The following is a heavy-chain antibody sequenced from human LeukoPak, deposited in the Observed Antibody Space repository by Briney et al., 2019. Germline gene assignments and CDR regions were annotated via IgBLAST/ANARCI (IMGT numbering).Heavy chain of an antibody. J-gene: IGHJ3*02. Sequence: PSETLSLTCTVSGLSISSGGYYWRWVRQAPGKGLEWVSAISGSGGSTYYADSVKGRFTISRDNSKNTLYLQMNSLRAEDTAVYYCAKDWDDYYDSSGYPLYDAFDIWGQGTMVTVSS. CDR3: AKDWDDYYDSSGYPLYDAFDI. CDR1: GLSISSGGYY. CDR2: ISGSGGST. V-gene: IGHV3-23*01. D-gene: IGHD3-22*01.